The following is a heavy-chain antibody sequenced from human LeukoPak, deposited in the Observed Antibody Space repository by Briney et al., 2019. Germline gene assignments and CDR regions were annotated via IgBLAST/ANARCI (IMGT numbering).Heavy chain of an antibody. CDR3: ARRIAATGRGYFDY. CDR1: GYSFTNNW. CDR2: IYPGDSDT. J-gene: IGHJ4*02. D-gene: IGHD6-13*01. Sequence: GESLKISCQVSGYSFTNNWIGWVRQMPGKGLEWMGIIYPGDSDTRYSPSFQGQVTISADKSISTAYLQWSSLKASDTAMYYCARRIAATGRGYFDYWGQGTLVTVSS. V-gene: IGHV5-51*01.